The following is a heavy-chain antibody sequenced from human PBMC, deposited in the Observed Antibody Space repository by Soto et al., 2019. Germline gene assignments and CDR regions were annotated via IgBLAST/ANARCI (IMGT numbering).Heavy chain of an antibody. CDR3: ARGYYDFWSGYYWFDD. J-gene: IGHJ4*02. CDR2: ISAYNGNT. V-gene: IGHV1-18*01. Sequence: ASVKVSCKASGYTFTSYGISWVRQAPGQGLEWMGWISAYNGNTNYAQKLQGRVTMTTDTSTSTAYMELSSLRSEDTAVYYCARGYYDFWSGYYWFDDWGQGTRVTVSS. CDR1: GYTFTSYG. D-gene: IGHD3-3*01.